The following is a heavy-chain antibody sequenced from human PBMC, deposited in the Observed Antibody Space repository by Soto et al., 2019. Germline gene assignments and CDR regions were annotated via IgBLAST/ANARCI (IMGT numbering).Heavy chain of an antibody. Sequence: EVQLVESGGGLVKPGGSLRLSCAASGFTFSSYSMNWVRQAPGKGLEWVSSISSSSSYIYYADSVKGRFTISRDNAKNSLYLQMNSLRAEDTAVYYCARGKRVVVAADWFDPWGQGTLVNVSS. J-gene: IGHJ5*02. CDR2: ISSSSSYI. D-gene: IGHD2-15*01. V-gene: IGHV3-21*01. CDR1: GFTFSSYS. CDR3: ARGKRVVVAADWFDP.